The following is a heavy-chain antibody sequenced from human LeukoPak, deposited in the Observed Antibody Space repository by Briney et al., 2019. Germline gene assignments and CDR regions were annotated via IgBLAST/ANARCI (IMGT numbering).Heavy chain of an antibody. CDR3: AREGEDDYVWGSYRSDY. CDR1: GGTFSSYA. D-gene: IGHD3-16*02. CDR2: IIPILGIA. V-gene: IGHV1-69*04. Sequence: SVKVSCKASGGTFSSYAISWVRQAPGQGLEWMGRIIPILGIANYAQKFQGRVTITADKSTSTAYMELSSLRSEDTAVYYCAREGEDDYVWGSYRSDYWGQGTLVNVSS. J-gene: IGHJ4*02.